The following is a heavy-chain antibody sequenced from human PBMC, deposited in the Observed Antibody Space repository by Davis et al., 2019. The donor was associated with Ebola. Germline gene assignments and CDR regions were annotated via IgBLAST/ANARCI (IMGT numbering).Heavy chain of an antibody. J-gene: IGHJ6*04. V-gene: IGHV6-1*01. CDR2: TYYSSKWYN. D-gene: IGHD5-18*01. CDR3: ARGWLRAGMDV. CDR1: GDSVSSKSAA. Sequence: PSETLSLTCAISGDSVSSKSAAWSWIRQSPSRGLEWLGRTYYSSKWYNDYAVSVKSRITINPDTSKNQFSLQLNSVTPEDTALYYCARGWLRAGMDVWGEGTTVTVSS.